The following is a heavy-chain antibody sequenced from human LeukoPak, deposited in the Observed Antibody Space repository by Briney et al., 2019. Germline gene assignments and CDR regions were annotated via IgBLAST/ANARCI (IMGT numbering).Heavy chain of an antibody. CDR3: AREGEFGVVSPTRFDY. V-gene: IGHV3-21*01. CDR2: ISSSSYI. J-gene: IGHJ4*02. CDR1: GFTFSSYS. Sequence: GGSLRLSCAASGFTFSSYSMNWVRQAPGKGLEWVSSISSSSYIYYADSVKGRFTISRDNAKNSLYLQMSSLRAEDTAVYYCAREGEFGVVSPTRFDYWGQGTLVTVSS. D-gene: IGHD3-3*01.